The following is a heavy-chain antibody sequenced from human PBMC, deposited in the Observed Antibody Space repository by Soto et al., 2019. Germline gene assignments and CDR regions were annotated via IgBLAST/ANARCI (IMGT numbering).Heavy chain of an antibody. CDR3: AREYYGLLTGYYTDY. V-gene: IGHV3-74*01. J-gene: IGHJ4*02. Sequence: EVQLVESGGDLVQRGGSLRLSCAASGFPFSSYWMHWVRHTPGKGLDWVARISGDGVTTYYADSVTGRFTVSRDNAKNTLTLKISGLRVEDTAVYYCAREYYGLLTGYYTDYWGQGTLVSVSS. CDR1: GFPFSSYW. D-gene: IGHD3-9*01. CDR2: ISGDGVTT.